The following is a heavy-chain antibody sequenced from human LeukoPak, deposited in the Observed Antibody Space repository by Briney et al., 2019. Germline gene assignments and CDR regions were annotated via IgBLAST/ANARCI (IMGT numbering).Heavy chain of an antibody. CDR3: AKDQGYSYYYLDY. Sequence: GGSLRLSCAASGFTFNNHAMSWVRQAPGKGVEWVSGINGNGASTYYSDSVKGRFTISRDNSKNTLYLQMRSRRAEETAIYYCAKDQGYSYYYLDYWGQGTLVTVSS. CDR2: INGNGAST. J-gene: IGHJ4*02. D-gene: IGHD5-18*01. CDR1: GFTFNNHA. V-gene: IGHV3-23*01.